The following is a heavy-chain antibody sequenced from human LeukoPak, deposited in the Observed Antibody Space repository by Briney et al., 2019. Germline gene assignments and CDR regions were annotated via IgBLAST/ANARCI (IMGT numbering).Heavy chain of an antibody. Sequence: SVKVSCKASGGTFSSYAISWVRQAPGQGLEWMGRIIPIFGTANYAQKFQGRVTITTDESTSTAYMELRSLRSDDTAVYYCARANRWELAEYFQHWGQGTLVTVSS. J-gene: IGHJ1*01. CDR2: IIPIFGTA. CDR3: ARANRWELAEYFQH. CDR1: GGTFSSYA. D-gene: IGHD1-26*01. V-gene: IGHV1-69*05.